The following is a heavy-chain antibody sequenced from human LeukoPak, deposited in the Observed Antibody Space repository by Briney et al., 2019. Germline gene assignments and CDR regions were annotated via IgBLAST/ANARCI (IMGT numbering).Heavy chain of an antibody. Sequence: PSETLSLTCTVSGGSISSYYWSWIRQPPGKGLEWIGSIYHSGSTYYNPSLKSRVTISVDTSKNQFSLKLSSVTAADTAVYYCARGRSQYYFDYWGQGTLATVSS. J-gene: IGHJ4*02. V-gene: IGHV4-59*08. CDR2: IYHSGST. CDR3: ARGRSQYYFDY. CDR1: GGSISSYY.